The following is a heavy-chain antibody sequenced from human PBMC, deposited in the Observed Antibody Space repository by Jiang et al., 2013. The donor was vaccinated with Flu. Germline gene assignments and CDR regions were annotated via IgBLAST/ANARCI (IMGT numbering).Heavy chain of an antibody. CDR1: GASISSGEYY. Sequence: GPGLVKPSQTLSLTCNVSGASISSGEYYWSWVRHRPGKGLEWIGSIYHTGTTDYYPSLKSRVLISVDTSKNQFSLKVRSVTAADTAVYYCASVFYYFDYWGQGTLVTVSS. D-gene: IGHD5/OR15-5a*01. CDR3: ASVFYYFDY. J-gene: IGHJ4*02. CDR2: IYHTGTT. V-gene: IGHV4-31*03.